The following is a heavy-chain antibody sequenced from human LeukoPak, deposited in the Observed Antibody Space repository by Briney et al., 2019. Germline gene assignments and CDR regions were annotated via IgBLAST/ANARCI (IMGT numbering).Heavy chain of an antibody. Sequence: PGRSLRLSCVASGFTFRNYGMHWVRQAPGKGLEWVAVIWYDGSNNYYADSVKGRFTVSRDNSKNTLYLQMNSLRAEDTAVYYCARDRYGANSPFDYWGQGTLVTVSS. V-gene: IGHV3-33*01. CDR3: ARDRYGANSPFDY. CDR2: IWYDGSNN. D-gene: IGHD4-23*01. CDR1: GFTFRNYG. J-gene: IGHJ4*02.